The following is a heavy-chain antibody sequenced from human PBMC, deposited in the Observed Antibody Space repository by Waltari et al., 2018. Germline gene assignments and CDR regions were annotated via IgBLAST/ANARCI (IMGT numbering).Heavy chain of an antibody. J-gene: IGHJ4*02. CDR2: INAGNGNT. CDR3: ARVLGELSFFDY. V-gene: IGHV1-3*01. CDR1: GYTFHSYA. Sequence: QVQLVQSGAEVKKPGASVKVSCKASGYTFHSYAMHWVRQAPGQRLEWMGWINAGNGNTKDSQKFQGRVTINRDTSASTAYMELSSLRSEDTAVYYCARVLGELSFFDYWGQGTLVTVSS. D-gene: IGHD3-16*02.